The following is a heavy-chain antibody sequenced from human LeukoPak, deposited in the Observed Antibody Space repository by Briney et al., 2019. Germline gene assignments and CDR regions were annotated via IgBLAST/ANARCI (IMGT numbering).Heavy chain of an antibody. CDR1: GGSFSGYY. CDR2: INHSGST. CDR3: ARGGRGYSYGRIFDY. Sequence: PSETLSLTCAVYGGSFSGYYWSWIRQTPGKGLEWIGEINHSGSTNYNPSLKSRVTISVDTSKNQFSLKLSSVTAADTAVYYCARGGRGYSYGRIFDYWGQGTLVTVSS. V-gene: IGHV4-34*01. J-gene: IGHJ4*02. D-gene: IGHD5-18*01.